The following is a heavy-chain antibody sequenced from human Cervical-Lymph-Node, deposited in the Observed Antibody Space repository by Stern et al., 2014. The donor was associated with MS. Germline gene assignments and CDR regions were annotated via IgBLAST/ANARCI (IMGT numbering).Heavy chain of an antibody. CDR2: SSNKAKSYTT. Sequence: VQLVESGGGLVQPGGSLRLSCAASGFSFSDFYMDWVRQAPGKGLEWVGRSSNKAKSYTTDYAASVTGRFTISRDDSKNSLYLQMNSLKTEDTAVYYCSRDSSGDYWGPGTLVTVSS. J-gene: IGHJ4*02. CDR3: SRDSSGDY. V-gene: IGHV3-72*01. CDR1: GFSFSDFY.